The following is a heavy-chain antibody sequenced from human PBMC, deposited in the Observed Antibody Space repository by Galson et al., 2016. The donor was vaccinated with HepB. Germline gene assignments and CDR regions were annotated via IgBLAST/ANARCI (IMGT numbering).Heavy chain of an antibody. V-gene: IGHV3-21*04. CDR1: GFVLGSFS. CDR2: ITSRSSHM. D-gene: IGHD3-16*01. CDR3: AKSSKTGGIDY. J-gene: IGHJ4*02. Sequence: SLRLSCATSGFVLGSFSMNWVRQPPGKGLEWVTSITSRSSHMFYADSVRGRFTVSRDNVRNSLSLQLNSLRVDDAAVYFCAKSSKTGGIDYWGRGTLVTDSS.